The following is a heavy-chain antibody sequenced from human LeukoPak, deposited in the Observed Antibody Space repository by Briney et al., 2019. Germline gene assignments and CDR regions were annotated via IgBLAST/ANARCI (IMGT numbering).Heavy chain of an antibody. CDR3: ARDGGYYYYGMDV. V-gene: IGHV3-33*01. CDR2: IWYDGSTE. CDR1: GFSFRTYG. J-gene: IGHJ6*02. Sequence: PGSPLRLSCAASGFSFRTYGMHWVRQAPGKGLDWVAVIWYDGSTEFYADSVKGRFTISRDNYNNTLYLHKNSLRAEDTAVYSCARDGGYYYYGMDVWGQGTTVTVSS.